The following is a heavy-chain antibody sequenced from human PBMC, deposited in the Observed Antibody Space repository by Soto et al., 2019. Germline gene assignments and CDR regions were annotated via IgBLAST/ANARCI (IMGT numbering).Heavy chain of an antibody. CDR1: GESFSGYY. CDR3: ARGFAYCGGDCPPYGLDV. V-gene: IGHV4-34*01. CDR2: IDHSGNT. J-gene: IGHJ6*02. D-gene: IGHD2-21*02. Sequence: QVTLQQWGAGLLKPSETLSLTCAVYGESFSGYYWTWIRQPPGKGLEWLGEIDHSGNTNYNPSLKSRVTISVDTSKNQFSLKVSSVTAADTAVYYCARGFAYCGGDCPPYGLDVWGQGTTVTVSS.